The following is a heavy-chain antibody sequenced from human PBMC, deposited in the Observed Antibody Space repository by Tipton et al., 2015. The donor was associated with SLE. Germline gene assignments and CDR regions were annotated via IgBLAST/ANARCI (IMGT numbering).Heavy chain of an antibody. Sequence: LRLSCTVSGGSISSSSYYWGWIRQPPGKGLEWIGSIYYSGSTYYNPSLKSRVTISVDTSKNQFSLKLSSVTAADTAVYYCARGDYYGPLGGYWGQGTLVTVSS. CDR2: IYYSGST. D-gene: IGHD3-10*01. J-gene: IGHJ4*02. V-gene: IGHV4-39*07. CDR3: ARGDYYGPLGGY. CDR1: GGSISSSSYY.